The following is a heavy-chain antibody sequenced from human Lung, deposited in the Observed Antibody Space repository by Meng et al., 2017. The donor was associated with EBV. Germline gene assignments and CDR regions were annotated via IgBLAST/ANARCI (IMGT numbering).Heavy chain of an antibody. CDR1: GGSFSTHT. Sequence: QVQLVQFGARGKKPGSSLKVACKTSGGSFSTHTFSWVRQAPGQGLEWMGGLIAVFDKTKAAPRFQDRVTFTADESTSTAYMELSSLTFDDTAVYFCARGRRNEPLFDYWGQGTLVTVSS. J-gene: IGHJ4*02. CDR2: LIAVFDKT. V-gene: IGHV1-69*13. CDR3: ARGRRNEPLFDY. D-gene: IGHD1-14*01.